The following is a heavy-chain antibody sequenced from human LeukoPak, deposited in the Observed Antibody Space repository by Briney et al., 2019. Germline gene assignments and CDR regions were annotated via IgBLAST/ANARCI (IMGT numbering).Heavy chain of an antibody. Sequence: GGSLRLSCAASGVTVSNNLMNWVGQAPGKGLEWVSLIYSGGDTHYADSVKGIFTISRDKSKNTLYLQMNSLRVEDTAVYYCARDPPAVAINTYGWGQGTLVTVSS. CDR2: IYSGGDT. D-gene: IGHD5-24*01. V-gene: IGHV3-66*01. CDR1: GVTVSNNL. J-gene: IGHJ4*02. CDR3: ARDPPAVAINTYG.